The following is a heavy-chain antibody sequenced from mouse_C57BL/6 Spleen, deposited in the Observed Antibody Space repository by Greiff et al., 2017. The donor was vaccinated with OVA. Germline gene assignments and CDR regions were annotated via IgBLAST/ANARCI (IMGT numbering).Heavy chain of an antibody. CDR2: IDPETGGT. Sequence: QVQLKESGAELVRPGASVTLSCKASGYTFTDYEMHWVKQTPVHGLEWIGAIDPETGGTAYNQKFKGKAILTADKSSSTAYMELRSLTSEDSAVYYCTRSLITTVAHYFDYWGQGTTLTVSS. CDR3: TRSLITTVAHYFDY. D-gene: IGHD1-1*01. CDR1: GYTFTDYE. V-gene: IGHV1-15*01. J-gene: IGHJ2*01.